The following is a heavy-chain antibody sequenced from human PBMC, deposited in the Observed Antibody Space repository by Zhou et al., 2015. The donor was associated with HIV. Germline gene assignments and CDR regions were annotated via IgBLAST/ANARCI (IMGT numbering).Heavy chain of an antibody. V-gene: IGHV1-69*01. Sequence: QVQLVQSGAEVKKPGSSVKVSCKASGGTFSSYAISWVRQAPGQGLEWMGGIIPIFGTANYAQKFQGRVTITADESTSTAYMELSSLRSEDTAVYYCARVYEATMMVAGSFDVWGQGTMVTVSS. J-gene: IGHJ3*01. D-gene: IGHD3-22*01. CDR1: GGTFSSYA. CDR2: IIPIFGTA. CDR3: ARVYEATMMVAGSFDV.